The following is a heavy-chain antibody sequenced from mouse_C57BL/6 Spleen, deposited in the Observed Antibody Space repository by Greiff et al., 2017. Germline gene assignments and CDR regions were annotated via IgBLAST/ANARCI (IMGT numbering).Heavy chain of an antibody. V-gene: IGHV1-15*01. D-gene: IGHD6-1*01. CDR3: TRRELGDYFDY. CDR2: IDPETGGT. CDR1: GYTFTDYE. Sequence: QVHVKQSGAELVRPGASVTLSCKASGYTFTDYEMHWVKQTPVHGLEWIGAIDPETGGTAYNQKFKGKAILTADKSSSTAYMELRSLTSEDSAVYYCTRRELGDYFDYWGQGTTLTVSS. J-gene: IGHJ2*01.